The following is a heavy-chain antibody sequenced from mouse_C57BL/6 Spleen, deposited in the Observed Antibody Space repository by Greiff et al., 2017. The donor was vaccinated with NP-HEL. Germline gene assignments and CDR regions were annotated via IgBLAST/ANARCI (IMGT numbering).Heavy chain of an antibody. CDR1: GFTFSSYG. D-gene: IGHD1-1*01. CDR2: ISSGGSYT. J-gene: IGHJ4*01. Sequence: EVKLMESGGELVKPGGSLKLSCAASGFTFSSYGMSWVRQTPEQRLEWVATISSGGSYTKYQDSVKERFTISRDNAKNTLYMKMCNLKSEDTAMYYCAIFTTLVSPMDYWGKGTSVTASS. CDR3: AIFTTLVSPMDY. V-gene: IGHV5-6*01.